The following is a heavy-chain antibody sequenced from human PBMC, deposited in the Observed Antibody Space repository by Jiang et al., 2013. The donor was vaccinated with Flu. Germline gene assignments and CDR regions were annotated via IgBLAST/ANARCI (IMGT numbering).Heavy chain of an antibody. CDR3: ARPIEVDDAFDI. V-gene: IGHV1-69*10. CDR1: GGTFSSYA. Sequence: SGGTFSSYAISWVRQAPGQGLEWMGGIIPILGIANYAQKFQGRVTITADKSTSTAYMELSSLRSEDTAVYYCARPIEVDDAFDIWGQGTMVTVSS. J-gene: IGHJ3*02. CDR2: IIPILGIA. D-gene: IGHD2/OR15-2a*01.